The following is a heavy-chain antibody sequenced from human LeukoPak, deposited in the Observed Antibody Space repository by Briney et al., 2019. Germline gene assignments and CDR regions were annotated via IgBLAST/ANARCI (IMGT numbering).Heavy chain of an antibody. CDR3: ASALSSTYYDSMGDY. D-gene: IGHD3-3*01. J-gene: IGHJ4*02. CDR1: GFTFSSFE. CDR2: INSGGDTM. Sequence: GGSLRLSCAASGFTFSSFEMYWVRQAPGKGLEWVSYINSGGDTMYYADSVKGRFTISRDNAKNSLYLQMNSLRAEDTAVYYCASALSSTYYDSMGDYWGQGTLVTVSS. V-gene: IGHV3-48*03.